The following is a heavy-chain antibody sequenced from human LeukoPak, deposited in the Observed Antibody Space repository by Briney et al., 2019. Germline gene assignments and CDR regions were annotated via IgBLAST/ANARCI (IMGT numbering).Heavy chain of an antibody. CDR1: GFAFNSFA. CDR3: TRLGGYSSGWDHAT. J-gene: IGHJ5*02. CDR2: IRSKANSYAT. Sequence: SGGSLRLSCATSGFAFNSFAMNWVRQASGKGLEWVGRIRSKANSYATAYAASVKGRFTISRDDSKNTAYLQMNSLKTEDTAVYYCTRLGGYSSGWDHATWGQGTLVTVSS. V-gene: IGHV3-73*01. D-gene: IGHD6-19*01.